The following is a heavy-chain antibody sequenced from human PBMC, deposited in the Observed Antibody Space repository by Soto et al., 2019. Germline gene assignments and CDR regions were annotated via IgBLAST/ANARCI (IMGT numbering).Heavy chain of an antibody. CDR3: ARDSRGVAARRPTFYY. CDR2: IGRSGETI. V-gene: IGHV3-48*03. CDR1: GFTFSSFE. Sequence: EVQLAESGGGLAQPGGSLRLSCVGSGFTFSSFEMNWVRQTPGKGLEWLSYIGRSGETIYYADSVKGRFTISRDNAKSSLFLQMTGLRDEDMGIYYCARDSRGVAARRPTFYYWGRGTLVTVSS. J-gene: IGHJ4*02. D-gene: IGHD6-6*01.